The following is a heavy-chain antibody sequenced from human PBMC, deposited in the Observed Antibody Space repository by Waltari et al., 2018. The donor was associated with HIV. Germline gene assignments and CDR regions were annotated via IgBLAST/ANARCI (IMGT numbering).Heavy chain of an antibody. CDR3: ARAGNYDILTGQRVHLWFDP. J-gene: IGHJ5*02. CDR2: IYYSGGT. CDR1: GGSISSSSYY. D-gene: IGHD3-9*01. V-gene: IGHV4-39*01. Sequence: QLQLQESGPGLVKPSETLSLTCPVPGGSISSSSYYWGWLRPPPGKGLEWIRTIYYSGGTYYRPSLKSRVTISVDTSKNQFSLKLTSVTAADTAVYYCARAGNYDILTGQRVHLWFDPWGQGTLVTVSS.